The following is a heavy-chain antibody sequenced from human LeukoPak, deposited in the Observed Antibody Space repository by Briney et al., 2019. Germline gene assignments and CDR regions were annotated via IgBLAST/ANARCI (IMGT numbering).Heavy chain of an antibody. V-gene: IGHV3-30*18. D-gene: IGHD6-19*01. CDR3: AKGAVAWGYYGMDV. J-gene: IGHJ6*02. CDR1: GFTFSNYG. CDR2: ISYDGSNK. Sequence: GRSLRLSCAASGFTFSNYGMHWVRQAPGKGLEWVAVISYDGSNKYYADSVKGRFTISRDNSKNTLYLQMNSLRAEDTAVYYCAKGAVAWGYYGMDVWGQGTTFTVSS.